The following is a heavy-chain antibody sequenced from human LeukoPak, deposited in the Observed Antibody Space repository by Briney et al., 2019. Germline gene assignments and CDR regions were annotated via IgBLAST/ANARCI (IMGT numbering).Heavy chain of an antibody. CDR2: INWNGGST. CDR3: ARMVRGPPGGNWFDP. CDR1: GFTFSSYS. J-gene: IGHJ5*02. V-gene: IGHV3-20*04. D-gene: IGHD3-10*01. Sequence: GGSLRLSCAASGFTFSSYSMNWVRQAPGKGLEWVSGINWNGGSTGYADSVKGRFTISRDNAKNSLYLQMNSLRAEDTAVYYCARMVRGPPGGNWFDPWGQGTLVTVSS.